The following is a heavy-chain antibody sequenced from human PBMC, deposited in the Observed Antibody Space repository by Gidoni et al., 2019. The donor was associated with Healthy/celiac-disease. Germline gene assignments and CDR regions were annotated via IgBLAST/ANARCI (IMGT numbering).Heavy chain of an antibody. V-gene: IGHV1-18*01. D-gene: IGHD3-10*01. Sequence: ASTGTFTSYGISWVRQAPGQGLAWMGWISAYNGNTNYAQKLQGRVTMTTDTSTSTAYMELRSLRSDDTAVYYCARDPPYYYGSGEVWNWLDPWGQGTLVTVSS. J-gene: IGHJ5*02. CDR2: ISAYNGNT. CDR3: ARDPPYYYGSGEVWNWLDP. CDR1: TGTFTSYG.